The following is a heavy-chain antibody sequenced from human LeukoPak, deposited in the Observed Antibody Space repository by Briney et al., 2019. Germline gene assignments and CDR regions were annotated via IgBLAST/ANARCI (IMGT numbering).Heavy chain of an antibody. J-gene: IGHJ4*02. V-gene: IGHV4-34*01. Sequence: SETLSLTCAVYGGSFSGYYWSWIRQPPGKGLEWIGEVNHSGSTNYNPSLKSRVTISVDTSKNQFSLKLSSVTAADTAVYYCARGGIAVAGPGLDYWGQGTLVTVSS. CDR3: ARGGIAVAGPGLDY. CDR2: VNHSGST. D-gene: IGHD6-19*01. CDR1: GGSFSGYY.